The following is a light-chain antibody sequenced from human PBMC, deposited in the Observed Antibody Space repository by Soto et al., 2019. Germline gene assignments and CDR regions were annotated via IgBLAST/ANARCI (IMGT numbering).Light chain of an antibody. J-gene: IGKJ1*01. Sequence: DIQLTQSPSTLSASVGDRVSITCRASQSISTWLAWYQQKPGKAPKLLIFDASSLESRVSSRFSGRGSGTQFTLTLSSLQPDDFATYYCQQYSTYPLTFGQGAKVEFK. V-gene: IGKV1-5*01. CDR1: QSISTW. CDR3: QQYSTYPLT. CDR2: DAS.